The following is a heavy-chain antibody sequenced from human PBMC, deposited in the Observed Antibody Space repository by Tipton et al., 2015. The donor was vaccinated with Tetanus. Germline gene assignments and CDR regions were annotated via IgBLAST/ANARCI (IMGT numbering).Heavy chain of an antibody. CDR3: ASGSSLDY. Sequence: SLRLSCAASGLSFSDYFMGWVRQAPGRGLEWVSSISSTTSYIYCSDSVKGRSTISRDNAKNSLYLQMNSLTADDTAVYFCASGSSLDYWGQGTLVTVSS. J-gene: IGHJ4*02. CDR1: GLSFSDYF. CDR2: ISSTTSYI. D-gene: IGHD6-6*01. V-gene: IGHV3-11*06.